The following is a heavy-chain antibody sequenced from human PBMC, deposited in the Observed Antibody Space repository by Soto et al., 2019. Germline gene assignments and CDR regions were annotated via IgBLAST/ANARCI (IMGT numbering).Heavy chain of an antibody. CDR3: ARASRRMYV. V-gene: IGHV4-34*01. Sequence: SETLSLTCAVYGGSFSGYYWSWIRQPPGKGLEWIGEINHSGSTNYNPSLKSRVTISVDTSKNQFSLKLSSVTAADTAVYYCARASRRMYVWGKGTTVTVSS. CDR1: GGSFSGYY. J-gene: IGHJ6*04. CDR2: INHSGST.